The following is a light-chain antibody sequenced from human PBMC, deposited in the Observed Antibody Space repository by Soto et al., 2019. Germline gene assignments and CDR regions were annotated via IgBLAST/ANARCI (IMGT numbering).Light chain of an antibody. CDR1: QDIRSR. Sequence: IEMTQSPSSVSASAGDRVTITCRASQDIRSRLAWYQHKPGKAPNLLIYSATTLQSGVPYRFSGSGSGTYFTLTISSLQPEDFATYYCQQANILPPVFGGGTKVDIK. CDR2: SAT. V-gene: IGKV1-12*01. J-gene: IGKJ4*01. CDR3: QQANILPPV.